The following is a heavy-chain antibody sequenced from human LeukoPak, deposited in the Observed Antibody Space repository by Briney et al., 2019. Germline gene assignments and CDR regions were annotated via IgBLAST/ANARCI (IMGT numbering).Heavy chain of an antibody. Sequence: GGSLRLSCAASGFTFSSYAMHWVRQAPGKGLEWVAVISYDGSNKYYADSVKGRFTISRDNSKNTLYLQMNSLRAEDTAVYYCAREDLAVAQFDYWGQGTLVTVSS. J-gene: IGHJ4*02. CDR2: ISYDGSNK. CDR3: AREDLAVAQFDY. D-gene: IGHD6-19*01. V-gene: IGHV3-30*04. CDR1: GFTFSSYA.